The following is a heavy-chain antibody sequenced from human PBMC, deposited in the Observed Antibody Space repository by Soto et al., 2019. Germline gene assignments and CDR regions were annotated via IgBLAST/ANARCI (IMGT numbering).Heavy chain of an antibody. CDR3: ARGAGIAVTSTSFDY. D-gene: IGHD6-19*01. J-gene: IGHJ4*02. CDR2: ISYDGSNK. V-gene: IGHV3-30*09. Sequence: QVQLVESGGGVVQPGRSLRLSCAASGFTFSSYTIHWVRQAPGKGLGWVAAISYDGSNKYYAESVKGRFAISRENSKNTLYLQMNSLRAEDTAVYYCARGAGIAVTSTSFDYWGQGTLVTVSS. CDR1: GFTFSSYT.